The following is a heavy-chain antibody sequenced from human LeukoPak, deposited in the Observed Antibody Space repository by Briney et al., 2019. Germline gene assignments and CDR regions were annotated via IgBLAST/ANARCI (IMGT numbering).Heavy chain of an antibody. CDR1: GFTVSSNY. CDR2: IYSGGST. D-gene: IGHD3-22*01. J-gene: IGHJ5*02. V-gene: IGHV3-66*01. CDR3: ARGSDYYDSSGEVNWFDP. Sequence: GGSLRLSCAASGFTVSSNYLSWVRQAPGKGLEWVSSIYSGGSTYYADSVTGRFTISRDNSKNTLYLQMNSLRAEDTAVYYCARGSDYYDSSGEVNWFDPWGQGTLVTVSS.